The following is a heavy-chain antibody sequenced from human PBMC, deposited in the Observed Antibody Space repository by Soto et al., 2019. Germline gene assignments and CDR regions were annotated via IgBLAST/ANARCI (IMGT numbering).Heavy chain of an antibody. CDR2: IDPSDSYT. V-gene: IGHV5-10-1*01. CDR1: GYSFTSYW. J-gene: IGHJ6*02. CDR3: ATPGAVRAYYYYGMDV. D-gene: IGHD3-10*01. Sequence: GEPLKISCKGSGYSFTSYWISWVRRMPGKGLEWMGRIDPSDSYTNYSPSFQGHVTISADKSISTAYLQWSSLKASDTAMYYCATPGAVRAYYYYGMDVWGQGTTVTVS.